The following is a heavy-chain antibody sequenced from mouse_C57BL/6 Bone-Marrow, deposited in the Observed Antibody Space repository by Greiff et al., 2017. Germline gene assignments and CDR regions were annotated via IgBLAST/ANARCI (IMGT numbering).Heavy chain of an antibody. CDR1: GYTFTSYW. Sequence: QVQLQQPGAELVMPGASVKLSCKASGYTFTSYWMHWVKQRPGQGLEWIGEIDPSDSYTNYNQKFKGKSTLTVDKSSSTAYMQLSSLTSEDSAVYYCASPHYYGSSPYYFDYWGQGTTLTVSS. CDR2: IDPSDSYT. CDR3: ASPHYYGSSPYYFDY. V-gene: IGHV1-69*01. D-gene: IGHD1-1*01. J-gene: IGHJ2*01.